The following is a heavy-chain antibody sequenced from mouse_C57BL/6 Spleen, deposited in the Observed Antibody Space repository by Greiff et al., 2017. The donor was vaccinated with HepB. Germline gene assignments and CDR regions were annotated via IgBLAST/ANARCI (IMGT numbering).Heavy chain of an antibody. CDR1: GYAFSSSW. CDR2: IYPGDGDT. J-gene: IGHJ3*01. V-gene: IGHV1-82*01. Sequence: VKLQESGPELVKPGASVKISCKASGYAFSSSWMNWVKQRPGKGLEWIGRIYPGDGDTNYNGKFKGKATLTADKSSSTAYMQLSSLTSEDSAVYFGASPGGNYGSSPWFAYWGQGTLVTVSA. CDR3: ASPGGNYGSSPWFAY. D-gene: IGHD1-1*01.